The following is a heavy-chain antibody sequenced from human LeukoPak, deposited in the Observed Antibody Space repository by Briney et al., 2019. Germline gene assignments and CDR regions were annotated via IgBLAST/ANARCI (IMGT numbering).Heavy chain of an antibody. J-gene: IGHJ6*03. V-gene: IGHV4-4*02. CDR1: GGPISSGNW. CDR2: IYHSGST. Sequence: SETLSLTCAVSGGPISSGNWWSWVRQPPGKGLEWIGEIYHSGSTNYNPSLKNRVTISVDKSKNQFSLKLSSVTAADTAVYYCARARLERYMDVWGKGTTVTVSS. CDR3: ARARLERYMDV. D-gene: IGHD1-1*01.